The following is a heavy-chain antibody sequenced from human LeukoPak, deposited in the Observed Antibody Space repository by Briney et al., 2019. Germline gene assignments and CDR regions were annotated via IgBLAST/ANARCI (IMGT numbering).Heavy chain of an antibody. J-gene: IGHJ4*02. V-gene: IGHV1-46*01. CDR3: ARRYYDNSGHSYGYYFDY. D-gene: IGHD3-22*01. CDR1: GYTFIDYY. CDR2: INPRGGST. Sequence: ASVKVSCKASGYTFIDYYMHWVRQAPGQGLEWMGIINPRGGSTIYAQDFQGRVTLTRDTCTSTVYMELSSLRSEDTAVYYCARRYYDNSGHSYGYYFDYWGQGTLVTVSS.